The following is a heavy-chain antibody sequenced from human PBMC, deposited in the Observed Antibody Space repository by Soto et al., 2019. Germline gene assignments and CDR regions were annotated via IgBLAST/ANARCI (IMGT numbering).Heavy chain of an antibody. J-gene: IGHJ6*02. CDR1: GGTFSSYA. CDR2: IIPIFGTA. V-gene: IGHV1-69*13. Sequence: GASVKVSCKASGGTFSSYAISWVRQAPGQGLEWMGGIIPIFGTANYAQKFQGRVTITADESTSTAYMELRSLRSEDTAVYYCARDGGNSFYYYGMDVWGQGTTVTVSS. CDR3: ARDGGNSFYYYGMDV. D-gene: IGHD2-21*02.